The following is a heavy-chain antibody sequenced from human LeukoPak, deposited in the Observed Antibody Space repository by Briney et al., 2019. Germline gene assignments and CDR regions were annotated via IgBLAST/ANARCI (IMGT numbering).Heavy chain of an antibody. V-gene: IGHV3-49*04. D-gene: IGHD1-1*01. J-gene: IGHJ4*02. CDR3: SRDLNWSFDY. CDR1: GFTSSSYA. CDR2: IRSKAYGGTT. Sequence: GGSLRLSCAASGFTSSSYAMNWVRQAPGKGLEWVGFIRSKAYGGTTEYAASVEGRFSISRDDSKSIAYLQMNSPKTEDTAVYYCSRDLNWSFDYWGQGILVTVSS.